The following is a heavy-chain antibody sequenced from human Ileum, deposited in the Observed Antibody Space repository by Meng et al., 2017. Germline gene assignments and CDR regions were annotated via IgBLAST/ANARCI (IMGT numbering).Heavy chain of an antibody. D-gene: IGHD2-21*02. Sequence: GESLKISCVASGFTFSSSWMTWVRQAPGKGLEWVSVIGGDSGGIHYGDSVKGRFSISRDNSKSTLYLEMNSLRAEDTAVYYCAKYCGGACFRNFDYWGQGTLVTVSS. CDR3: AKYCGGACFRNFDY. J-gene: IGHJ4*02. CDR1: GFTFSSSW. V-gene: IGHV3-23*01. CDR2: IGGDSGGI.